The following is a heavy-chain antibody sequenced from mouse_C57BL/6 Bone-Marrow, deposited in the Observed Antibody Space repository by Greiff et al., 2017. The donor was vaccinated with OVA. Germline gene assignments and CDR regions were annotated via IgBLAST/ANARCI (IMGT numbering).Heavy chain of an antibody. CDR2: INPSTGGT. J-gene: IGHJ2*01. Sequence: VQLQQSGPELVKPGASVKISCKASGYSFTGYYMNWVKQSPEKSLEWIGEINPSTGGTTYNQKFKAKATLTVGKSSSTAYMQLKSLTSEDSAVYYCARWDYYYYFDYWGQGTTLTVSS. CDR1: GYSFTGYY. V-gene: IGHV1-42*01. D-gene: IGHD1-1*01. CDR3: ARWDYYYYFDY.